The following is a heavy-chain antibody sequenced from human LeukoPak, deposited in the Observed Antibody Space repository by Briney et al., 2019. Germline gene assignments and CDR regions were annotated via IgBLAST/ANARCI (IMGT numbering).Heavy chain of an antibody. CDR1: GGSISSGDYY. CDR3: ARGMRGAVDY. V-gene: IGHV4-30-4*08. Sequence: SESLSLTCTVSGGSISSGDYYWSWIRQPPGKGLEWIGYIYYSGSTYYNPSLKSRVTISVDTSKNQFSLKLSSVTAADTAVYYCARGMRGAVDYWGQGTLVTVSS. D-gene: IGHD1-26*01. CDR2: IYYSGST. J-gene: IGHJ4*02.